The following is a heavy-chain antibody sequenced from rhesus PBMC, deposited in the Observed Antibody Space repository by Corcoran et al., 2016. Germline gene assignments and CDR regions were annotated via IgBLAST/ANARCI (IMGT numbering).Heavy chain of an antibody. D-gene: IGHD6-25*01. V-gene: IGHV4S7*01. CDR2: IYSSNGNT. CDR1: GAPATGGLA. Sequence: LQESGQGLWKPSDTRSPTCLSLGAPATGGLAWGGIRQPPGKGLEWIGSIYSSNGNTYYNPSLKSRVTISTDTSKNQFSLKLSSVTAADTAVYYCARGGGSWNWYFDIWGPGTPITISS. CDR3: ARGGGSWNWYFDI. J-gene: IGHJ2*01.